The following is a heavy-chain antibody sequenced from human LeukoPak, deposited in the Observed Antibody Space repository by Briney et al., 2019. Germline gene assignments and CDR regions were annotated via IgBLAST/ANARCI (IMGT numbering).Heavy chain of an antibody. J-gene: IGHJ6*02. V-gene: IGHV3-23*01. D-gene: IGHD3-10*01. CDR1: GFTFSNYA. CDR2: ISGSGGST. Sequence: GGSLRLSCAASGFTFSNYAMSWVRQAPGKGLEWVSAISGSGGSTYYADSVKGRFTISRDNSKNTLYLQMNSLRAEDTAVYYCAKDCYGSGSYYSFYYYYGMDVWGQGTTVTVSS. CDR3: AKDCYGSGSYYSFYYYYGMDV.